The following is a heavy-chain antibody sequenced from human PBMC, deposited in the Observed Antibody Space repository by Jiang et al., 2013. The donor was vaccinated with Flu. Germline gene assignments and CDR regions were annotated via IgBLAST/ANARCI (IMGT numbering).Heavy chain of an antibody. V-gene: IGHV4-4*02. D-gene: IGHD2-2*03. J-gene: IGHJ4*02. CDR2: LSSWDH. CDR3: ARGGPGLDKYYIDS. Sequence: WTWVRQPQEGSGVDWGNLSSWDHQLHPSLKSRVTMSVDKSKNKFSLKLNSVTAADTAVYYCARGGPGLDKYYIDSWGREPWSPSPQ.